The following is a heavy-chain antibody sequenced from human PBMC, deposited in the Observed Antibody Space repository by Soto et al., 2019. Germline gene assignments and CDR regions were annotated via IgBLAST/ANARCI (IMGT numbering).Heavy chain of an antibody. D-gene: IGHD3-16*01. V-gene: IGHV4-59*08. CDR3: ASRWGGALDY. J-gene: IGHJ4*02. CDR2: IYYSGST. CDR1: GGSMSSYY. Sequence: QVQLQESGPGLVKPSETLSLTCTVSGGSMSSYYWSWIRQPPGKGLEWIGYIYYSGSTTYNPSLKSRVTISVDTSKNQFSLNLNSVTAADTAVYYCASRWGGALDYWGQGTLVTVSS.